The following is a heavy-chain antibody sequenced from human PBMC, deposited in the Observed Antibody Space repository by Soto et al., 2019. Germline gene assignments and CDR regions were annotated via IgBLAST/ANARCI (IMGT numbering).Heavy chain of an antibody. Sequence: GASVEVSCKASGGTFSSYTIIWVRQAPGQGLEWMGRIIPILGIANYAQKFQGRVTITADKSTSTAYMELSSLRSEDTAVYYCASAYCGGDSDNPYYYYGMDVWGQGTTVTVSS. CDR2: IIPILGIA. V-gene: IGHV1-69*02. D-gene: IGHD2-21*02. J-gene: IGHJ6*02. CDR3: ASAYCGGDSDNPYYYYGMDV. CDR1: GGTFSSYT.